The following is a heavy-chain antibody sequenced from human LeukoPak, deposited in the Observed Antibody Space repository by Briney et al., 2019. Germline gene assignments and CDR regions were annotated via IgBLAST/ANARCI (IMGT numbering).Heavy chain of an antibody. CDR3: AKAVAVAGRSPFDY. CDR1: GFTFSSYA. CDR2: ISGSGGST. J-gene: IGHJ4*02. D-gene: IGHD6-19*01. V-gene: IGHV3-23*01. Sequence: GGSLRLSCAASGFTFSSYAMSWVCQAPGKGLEWVSAISGSGGSTYYADSVKGRFTISRDNSKNTLYLQMNSLRAEDTAVYYCAKAVAVAGRSPFDYWGQGTLVTVSS.